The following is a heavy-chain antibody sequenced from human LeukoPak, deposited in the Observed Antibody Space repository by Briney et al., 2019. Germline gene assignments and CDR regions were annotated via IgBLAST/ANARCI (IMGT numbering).Heavy chain of an antibody. D-gene: IGHD6-19*01. CDR2: IYPSDSDT. CDR1: GYNFNTYW. Sequence: GESQKISCKGSGYNFNTYWIGWMRQMPGKGLEWMGFIYPSDSDTRYSPSFQGQVTISADKSISTAYLQWSSLKASDTAMYYCARCPRGQWLCFFDYWGQGTLVTVSS. V-gene: IGHV5-51*01. CDR3: ARCPRGQWLCFFDY. J-gene: IGHJ4*02.